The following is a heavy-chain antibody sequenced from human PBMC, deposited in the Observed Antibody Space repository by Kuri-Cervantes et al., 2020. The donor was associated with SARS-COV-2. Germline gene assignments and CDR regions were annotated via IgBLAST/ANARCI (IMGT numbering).Heavy chain of an antibody. CDR3: ARVGFTLGSGSYYFDY. CDR2: INAGNGNT. J-gene: IGHJ4*02. Sequence: ASVKVSCKASGYTFTSYAMHWVRQAPGQRLEWMGWINAGNGNTKYSQKFQGRVTITRDTSASTAYMELSSLRSEDTAVYYCARVGFTLGSGSYYFDYWGQGTLVTVSS. D-gene: IGHD3-10*01. V-gene: IGHV1-3*01. CDR1: GYTFTSYA.